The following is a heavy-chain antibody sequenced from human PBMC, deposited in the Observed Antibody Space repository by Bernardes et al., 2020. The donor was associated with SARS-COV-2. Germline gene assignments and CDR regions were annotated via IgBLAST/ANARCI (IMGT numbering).Heavy chain of an antibody. CDR1: GFTFSSYS. Sequence: GGSLRLSCAASGFTFSSYSMNWVRQAPGKGLEWVSSISSSSSYIYYADSVKGRFTISRDNAKNSLYLQMNSLRAEDTAVYYCARDYDYGDYAVGWFDPWGQGTLVTVSS. CDR3: ARDYDYGDYAVGWFDP. CDR2: ISSSSSYI. J-gene: IGHJ5*02. V-gene: IGHV3-21*01. D-gene: IGHD4-17*01.